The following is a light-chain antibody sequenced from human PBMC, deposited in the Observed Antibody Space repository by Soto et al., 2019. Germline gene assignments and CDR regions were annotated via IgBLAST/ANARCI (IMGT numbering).Light chain of an antibody. CDR2: GAS. V-gene: IGKV3-20*01. J-gene: IGKJ1*01. Sequence: EIVLTQSPGTLSLSPGERATLSCRASQSVSSSYLAWYQQKPGQAPRLLIYGASSRATGTPDRFSGSGSGTDFTLTISRLEPEDFAVYYCQQYGSSLGWTFGQGTKVEIK. CDR3: QQYGSSLGWT. CDR1: QSVSSSY.